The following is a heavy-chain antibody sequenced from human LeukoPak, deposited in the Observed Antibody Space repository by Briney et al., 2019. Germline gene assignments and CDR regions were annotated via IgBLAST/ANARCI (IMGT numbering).Heavy chain of an antibody. J-gene: IGHJ5*02. CDR2: INPNSGDT. Sequence: ASVKVSCKASGYTFTCYHMHWVRQAPGQGLEWMGRINPNSGDTNYAQKFQGRVTMTRDTSISTAYMELSRLRSDDTAVYYCARDDSSGYYRNWFDPWGQGTLVTVSS. D-gene: IGHD3-22*01. V-gene: IGHV1-2*06. CDR3: ARDDSSGYYRNWFDP. CDR1: GYTFTCYH.